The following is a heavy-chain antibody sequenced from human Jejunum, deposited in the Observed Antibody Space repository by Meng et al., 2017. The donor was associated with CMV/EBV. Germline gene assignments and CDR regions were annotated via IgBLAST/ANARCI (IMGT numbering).Heavy chain of an antibody. V-gene: IGHV3-7*01. J-gene: IGHJ6*02. D-gene: IGHD4-17*01. Sequence: TLSSDWMSWVRQAPGKGLEWVANIKQDGSEKYYVDSVKGRFTISRDNAKNSLYLQMNSLRAEDTAVYYCAKRGYGDYYYYYGMDVWGQGTTVTVSS. CDR3: AKRGYGDYYYYYGMDV. CDR1: TLSSDW. CDR2: IKQDGSEK.